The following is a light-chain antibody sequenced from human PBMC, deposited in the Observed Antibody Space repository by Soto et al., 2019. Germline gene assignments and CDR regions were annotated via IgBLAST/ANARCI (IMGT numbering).Light chain of an antibody. Sequence: QSVLTQPASVSGSPGQSITISCTGTSSDVGGHDYVSWYQQHPVKVPKLMIYEVSNRPSGVSNRFSGSKSGYTASLTISGLQAEDEADYYCSSYTSSSTFVFGTGTKVTVL. J-gene: IGLJ1*01. CDR1: SSDVGGHDY. V-gene: IGLV2-14*01. CDR3: SSYTSSSTFV. CDR2: EVS.